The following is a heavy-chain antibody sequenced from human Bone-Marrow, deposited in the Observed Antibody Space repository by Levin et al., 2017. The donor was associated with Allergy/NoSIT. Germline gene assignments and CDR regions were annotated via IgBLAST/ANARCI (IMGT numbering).Heavy chain of an antibody. Sequence: SETLSLTCSVSGDSIRSGNFYWSWIRQPPGKGLEWVGFIYYSGTTYYSPSLKSRASISADTSRDLFSLRLSSVTAADTAVYYCVRDLGLLSDSWGPGILVTVSS. V-gene: IGHV4-30-4*01. J-gene: IGHJ5*01. CDR2: IYYSGTT. CDR3: VRDLGLLSDS. CDR1: GDSIRSGNFY.